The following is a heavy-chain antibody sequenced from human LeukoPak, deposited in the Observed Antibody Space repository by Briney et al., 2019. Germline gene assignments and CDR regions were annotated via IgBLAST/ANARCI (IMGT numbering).Heavy chain of an antibody. Sequence: GESLKTSCKGSGYSFTTFWIGWVRQMPGKGLEWMGIIYPGDSDTRYSSSFQGQVTISADKSISTAYLQWSSLKASDTAMYYCARQGRGRWLQPNFDYWGQGTLVTVSS. D-gene: IGHD5-24*01. CDR3: ARQGRGRWLQPNFDY. CDR2: IYPGDSDT. J-gene: IGHJ4*02. CDR1: GYSFTTFW. V-gene: IGHV5-51*01.